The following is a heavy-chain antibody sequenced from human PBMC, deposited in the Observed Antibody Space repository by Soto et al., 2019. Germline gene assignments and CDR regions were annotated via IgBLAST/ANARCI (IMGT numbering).Heavy chain of an antibody. D-gene: IGHD3-16*01. CDR2: IWHDGGNK. J-gene: IGHJ4*02. CDR3: ARDGDVNTGFGKDY. Sequence: QVQLVESGGGVVQPGRSLRLSCAASGFTFSSYGMHWVRQAPGKGLEWVAFIWHDGGNKFYAESVKGRFTISRDNSKNTLYLKMTSLSAEDTVMYYCARDGDVNTGFGKDYWGQGTLVTVSS. V-gene: IGHV3-33*01. CDR1: GFTFSSYG.